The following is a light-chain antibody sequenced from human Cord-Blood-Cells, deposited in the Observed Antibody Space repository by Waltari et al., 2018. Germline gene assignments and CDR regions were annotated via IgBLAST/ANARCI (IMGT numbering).Light chain of an antibody. CDR3: AAWDDSLSGYV. J-gene: IGLJ1*01. Sequence: QSVLTQPPSASGTPGQRVTISCSGSSSNIGSNHVYWSQQLPGTSPKHLIYRNNQRPSGVPDRFSGSKSGTSASLAISGLRSEDEADYYCAAWDDSLSGYVFGPGTKVTVL. CDR2: RNN. CDR1: SSNIGSNH. V-gene: IGLV1-47*01.